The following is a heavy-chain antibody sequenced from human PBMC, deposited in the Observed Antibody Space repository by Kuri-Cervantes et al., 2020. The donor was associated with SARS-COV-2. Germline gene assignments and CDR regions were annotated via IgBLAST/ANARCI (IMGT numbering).Heavy chain of an antibody. CDR3: ARRGYSGYFFDY. CDR2: IYYSGST. CDR1: GCSISSSSYY. J-gene: IGHJ4*02. V-gene: IGHV4-39*01. D-gene: IGHD5-12*01. Sequence: GSLRLSFTVSGCSISSSSYYWGWIRQPPGKGLEWIGSIYYSGSTYYNPSLKSRVTISVDTSKNQFSLKLSSVTAADTAVYYCARRGYSGYFFDYWDQGTLVTVSS.